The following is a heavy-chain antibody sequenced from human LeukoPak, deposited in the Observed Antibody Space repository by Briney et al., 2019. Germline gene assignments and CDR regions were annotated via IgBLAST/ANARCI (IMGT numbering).Heavy chain of an antibody. CDR2: IIPILGIA. D-gene: IGHD3-22*01. V-gene: IGHV1-69*04. CDR3: ARDEDSSGYYYVY. CDR1: GGTFSSYA. Sequence: GASVKVSCKASGGTFSSYAIIWVRQAPGQGLEWMGRIIPILGIANYAQKFQGRVTITADKSTSTAYMELSSLRSEDTAVYYCARDEDSSGYYYVYWGQGTLVTVSS. J-gene: IGHJ4*02.